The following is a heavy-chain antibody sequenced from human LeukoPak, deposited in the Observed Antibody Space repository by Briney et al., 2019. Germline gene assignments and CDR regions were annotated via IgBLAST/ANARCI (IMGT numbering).Heavy chain of an antibody. CDR2: IYYSGST. Sequence: SETLSLTCAVSGYSISSSNWWGWIRQPPGKGLEWIGYIYYSGSTNYNPSLKSRVTMSVDTSKNQFSLKLSSVTALDTAVYYCAKNMGASGGIHDYWGQGTLVTVSS. CDR3: AKNMGASGGIHDY. D-gene: IGHD1-14*01. V-gene: IGHV4-28*06. CDR1: GYSISSSNW. J-gene: IGHJ4*02.